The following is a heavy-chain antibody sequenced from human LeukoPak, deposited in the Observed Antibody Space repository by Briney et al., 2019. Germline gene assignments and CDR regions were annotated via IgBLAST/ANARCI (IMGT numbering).Heavy chain of an antibody. D-gene: IGHD3-22*01. Sequence: GGSLRLSCAASGFTFSSYAMSWVRQAPGKGLEWVSAISGSGGSTYYANSVKGRFTISRDNSKNTLHLKMNSLRAEDTAVYYCAKDISASYYYDSSGYDYWGQGTLVTVSS. CDR1: GFTFSSYA. J-gene: IGHJ4*02. CDR2: ISGSGGST. CDR3: AKDISASYYYDSSGYDY. V-gene: IGHV3-23*01.